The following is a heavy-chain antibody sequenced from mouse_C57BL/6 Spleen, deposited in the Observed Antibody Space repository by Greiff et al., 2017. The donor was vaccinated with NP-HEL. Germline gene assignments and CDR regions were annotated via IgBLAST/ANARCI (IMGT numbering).Heavy chain of an antibody. Sequence: VQLKESGAELVRPGASVKLSCTASGFNITDSYMHWVKQRPEQGLAGIGRIDPEDGDTEYVPKFQGKATLPEDTAAHTAYLQLSSLTSEDTAVYYGTDYDGFAYWGQGTLVTVSA. CDR3: TDYDGFAY. CDR1: GFNITDSY. V-gene: IGHV14-1*01. CDR2: IDPEDGDT. J-gene: IGHJ3*01. D-gene: IGHD2-4*01.